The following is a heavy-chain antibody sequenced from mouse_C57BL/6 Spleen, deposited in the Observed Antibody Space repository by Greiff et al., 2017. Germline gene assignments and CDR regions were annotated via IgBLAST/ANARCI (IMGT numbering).Heavy chain of an antibody. CDR2: ISSGSSTI. V-gene: IGHV5-17*01. D-gene: IGHD3-2*02. CDR3: ARRSSGYEDYAMDY. Sequence: EVQVVESGGGLVKPGGSLKLSCAASGFTFSDYGMHWVRQAPEKGLEWVAYISSGSSTIYYADTVKGRFTISRDNAKNTLFLQMTSLRSEDTAMYYCARRSSGYEDYAMDYWGQGTSVTVSS. CDR1: GFTFSDYG. J-gene: IGHJ4*01.